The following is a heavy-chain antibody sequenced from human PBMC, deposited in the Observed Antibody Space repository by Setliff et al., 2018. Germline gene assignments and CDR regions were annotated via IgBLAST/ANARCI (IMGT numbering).Heavy chain of an antibody. J-gene: IGHJ4*02. CDR1: GGAIRSSDYH. CDR3: ARESRYYYDNLGTLDY. V-gene: IGHV4-39*07. CDR2: FYYSGNT. D-gene: IGHD3-22*01. Sequence: PSETLSLTCTVSGGAIRSSDYHWGWIRQPPGKGLEWMGSFYYSGNTYYEPSLKSRVTISVDTSKNQFSLKLSSVTAADTAVYYCARESRYYYDNLGTLDYWGQGTLVTVSS.